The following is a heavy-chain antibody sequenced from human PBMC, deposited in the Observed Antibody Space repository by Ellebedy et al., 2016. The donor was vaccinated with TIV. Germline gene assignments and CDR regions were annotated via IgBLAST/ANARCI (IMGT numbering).Heavy chain of an antibody. J-gene: IGHJ4*02. D-gene: IGHD2-8*01. CDR1: GFTFSRFA. CDR2: ISDRSVTI. CDR3: ARDVGADTYDN. V-gene: IGHV3-48*02. Sequence: GESLKISCAASGFTFSRFAMDWVRQAPGTGLEWISYISDRSVTIHYADSVTGRFTVSRDNGKNALYLQMNSLGDEDTDVYHCARDVGADTYDNWGQGTLVTVSS.